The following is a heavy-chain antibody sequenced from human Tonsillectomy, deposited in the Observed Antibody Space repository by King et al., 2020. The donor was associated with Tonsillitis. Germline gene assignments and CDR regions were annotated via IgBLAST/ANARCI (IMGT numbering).Heavy chain of an antibody. D-gene: IGHD3-22*01. CDR3: AREGIDYYDSSGYYRVDAFDI. J-gene: IGHJ3*02. CDR1: GFTFSSYE. V-gene: IGHV3-48*03. CDR2: ISSSCSTI. Sequence: DVQLVESVGGLVQPGGSLRLSCAASGFTFSSYEMNWVRQAPGKGLDWVSYISSSCSTIYYADSVKGRFTISRDNAQNSLYLQMNSLRAEDTAVYYCAREGIDYYDSSGYYRVDAFDIWGQGTMVTVSS.